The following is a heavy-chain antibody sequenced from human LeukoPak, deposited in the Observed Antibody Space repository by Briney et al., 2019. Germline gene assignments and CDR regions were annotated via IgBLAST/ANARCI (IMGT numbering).Heavy chain of an antibody. V-gene: IGHV1-3*01. CDR2: INAGNGNT. Sequence: ASVKVSCKASGYTFTSYAMHWVRQAPGQRLEWMGWINAGNGNTKYSQKFQGRVTMTTDTSTSTAYMELRSLRSDDTAVYYCARWREYSSGLDYWGQGTLVTVSS. CDR1: GYTFTSYA. D-gene: IGHD6-19*01. J-gene: IGHJ4*02. CDR3: ARWREYSSGLDY.